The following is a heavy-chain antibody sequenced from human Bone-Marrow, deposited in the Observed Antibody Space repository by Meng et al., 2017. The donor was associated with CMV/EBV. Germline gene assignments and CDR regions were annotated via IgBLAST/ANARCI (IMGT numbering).Heavy chain of an antibody. J-gene: IGHJ4*02. D-gene: IGHD1-26*01. CDR1: GFTFSSYA. CDR2: ITSKVYGGTP. Sequence: GESLKISCAASGFTFSSYAMSWVRQAPGKGLEWIGFITSKVYGGTPEYAASVKGRFTISRDDAKRIVYLEMNSLKAADTAVYYCTRNWYSGYDYYFDHWGQRRLVTVSS. V-gene: IGHV3-49*04. CDR3: TRNWYSGYDYYFDH.